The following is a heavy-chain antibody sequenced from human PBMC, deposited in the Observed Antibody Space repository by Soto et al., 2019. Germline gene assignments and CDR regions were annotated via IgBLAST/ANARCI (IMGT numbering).Heavy chain of an antibody. D-gene: IGHD1-1*01. CDR2: IGGAAVST. J-gene: IGHJ3*02. Sequence: EVQLLESGGGLVQPGGSLRLSCEASGFIFSNYATSWVRQGPGKGLEWVSVIGGAAVSTDCADSVKGRCTVSRDDSKNTVYLQLDSLRDDDTAVYYCAKDSTSYNGIYDPFDIWGQGTMVTVSS. V-gene: IGHV3-23*01. CDR1: GFIFSNYA. CDR3: AKDSTSYNGIYDPFDI.